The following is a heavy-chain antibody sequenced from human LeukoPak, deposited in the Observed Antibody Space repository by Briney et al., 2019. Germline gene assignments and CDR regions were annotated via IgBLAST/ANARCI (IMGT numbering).Heavy chain of an antibody. CDR1: GFTFNDYY. Sequence: GRSLRLSCAASGFTFNDYYMSWIRQAPGKGLEWLSYINIGGTNTHYADSVKGRFTISRGNAKKSLYLEMNNLRAEDTAVYYCATDGAGFDTWGQGVLVTVSS. CDR2: INIGGTNT. J-gene: IGHJ5*02. CDR3: ATDGAGFDT. V-gene: IGHV3-11*01.